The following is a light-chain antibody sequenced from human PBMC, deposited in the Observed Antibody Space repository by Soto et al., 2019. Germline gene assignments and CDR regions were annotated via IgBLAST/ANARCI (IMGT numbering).Light chain of an antibody. CDR3: QQSYSTPLT. CDR1: QRISTY. CDR2: AAS. V-gene: IGKV1-39*01. J-gene: IGKJ4*01. Sequence: DIQMTQSPSSLSASVGDIFTITCRASQRISTYLNWYHQKAGEAPKPLVHAASSLQSGVPSRFSGSGSGTAFTLTISSLQPEDFATYYCQQSYSTPLTFGGGTKVEIK.